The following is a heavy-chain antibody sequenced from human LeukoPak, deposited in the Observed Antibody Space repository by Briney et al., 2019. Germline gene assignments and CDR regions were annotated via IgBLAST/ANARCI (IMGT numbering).Heavy chain of an antibody. D-gene: IGHD2-2*01. CDR2: IYPGDSDT. Sequence: GGSLTISCKGSGYSFTSYWIAWVRQVPGKGLEWRGIIYPGDSDTRYSPSFQGQVTISPDKAISTAYLQWSSLKASDTAMYYCARTIRYCSSTSCYPHAFDVWGQGTTVTVSS. CDR1: GYSFTSYW. CDR3: ARTIRYCSSTSCYPHAFDV. J-gene: IGHJ3*01. V-gene: IGHV5-51*01.